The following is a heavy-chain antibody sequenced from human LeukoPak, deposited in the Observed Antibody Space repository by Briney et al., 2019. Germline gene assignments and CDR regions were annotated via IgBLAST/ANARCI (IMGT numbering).Heavy chain of an antibody. D-gene: IGHD3-16*02. Sequence: PGGSLRLSCAASGFTFSSYAMSWVRQAPGKGLEWVSAISGSGGSTYYADSVKGRFTISRDNSKNTLYLQMNSLRAEDTAVYYCAKEVRRAGDYVWGSYRYTPDYWGQGTLVTVSS. CDR3: AKEVRRAGDYVWGSYRYTPDY. V-gene: IGHV3-23*01. CDR2: ISGSGGST. CDR1: GFTFSSYA. J-gene: IGHJ4*02.